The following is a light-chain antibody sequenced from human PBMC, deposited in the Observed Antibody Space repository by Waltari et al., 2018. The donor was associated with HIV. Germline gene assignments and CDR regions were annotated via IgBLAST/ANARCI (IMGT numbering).Light chain of an antibody. V-gene: IGKV4-1*01. CDR1: RTVLYESDNRNY. CDR2: WPS. Sequence: DIVMTQSPESLTVSLGARATINCRASRTVLYESDNRNYLAWYQKKPGQSPTVLICWPSTRQSWVPNRFSASGSGTNFSLTISSLQAEDVALYYCQQYFTVRPTFGGVTKVEI. J-gene: IGKJ4*01. CDR3: QQYFTVRPT.